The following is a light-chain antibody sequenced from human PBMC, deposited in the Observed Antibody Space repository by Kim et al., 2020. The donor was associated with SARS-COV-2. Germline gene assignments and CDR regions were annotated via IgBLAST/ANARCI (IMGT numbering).Light chain of an antibody. CDR3: QQLGGSPPIT. CDR2: GAS. J-gene: IGKJ5*01. Sequence: DIVLTQSPGTLSSSPGETATFSCRASESVDSSKLAWYQQKPGQAPRLLIFGASSRATGIPDRFSGSGSGTDFTLTISRLEPEDFAVYYCQQLGGSPPITFGQGTRLEIK. CDR1: ESVDSSK. V-gene: IGKV3-20*01.